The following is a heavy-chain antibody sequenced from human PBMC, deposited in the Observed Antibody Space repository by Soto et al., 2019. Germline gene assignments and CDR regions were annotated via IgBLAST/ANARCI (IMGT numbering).Heavy chain of an antibody. CDR2: ISGSGGST. D-gene: IGHD1-1*01. CDR3: ANMQNDRATRNAFDI. Sequence: GGSLRLSCAASGFTFSSYAMSWVRQAPGKGLEWVSAISGSGGSTYYADSVKGRFTISRDNSKSTLYLQMNSLRAEDTAVYYCANMQNDRATRNAFDIWGQGTMVTVSS. CDR1: GFTFSSYA. V-gene: IGHV3-23*01. J-gene: IGHJ3*02.